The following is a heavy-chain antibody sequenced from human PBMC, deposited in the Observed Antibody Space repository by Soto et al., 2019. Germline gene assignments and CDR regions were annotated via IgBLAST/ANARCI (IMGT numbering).Heavy chain of an antibody. D-gene: IGHD3-10*01. J-gene: IGHJ6*03. CDR1: GFTFSSYS. CDR3: ARYTMVRGVIITLHYYYYMDV. Sequence: PGGSLRLSCAASGFTFSSYSMNWVRQAPGKGLEWVSSISSSSSYIYYADSVKGRFTISRDNAKNSLYLQMNSLRAEDTAVYYCARYTMVRGVIITLHYYYYMDVWGKGTTVTVSS. V-gene: IGHV3-21*01. CDR2: ISSSSSYI.